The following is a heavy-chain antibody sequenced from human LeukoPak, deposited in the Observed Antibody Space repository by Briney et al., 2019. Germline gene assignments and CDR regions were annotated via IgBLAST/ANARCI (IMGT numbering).Heavy chain of an antibody. J-gene: IGHJ4*02. CDR3: AKDQDYYGSGSSFDY. Sequence: SGGSLRLSCAASGFTFSSYGMHWVRQAPGKGLEWVAVISYDGSNKYYADSVKGRFTISRDNSKNTLYLQMNSLRAEDTAVYYCAKDQDYYGSGSSFDYWGQGTLVTVSS. V-gene: IGHV3-30*18. CDR1: GFTFSSYG. D-gene: IGHD3-10*01. CDR2: ISYDGSNK.